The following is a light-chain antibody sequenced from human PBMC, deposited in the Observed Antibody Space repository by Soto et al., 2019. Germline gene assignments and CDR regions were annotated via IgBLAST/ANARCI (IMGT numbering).Light chain of an antibody. CDR2: DAS. V-gene: IGKV1-5*01. J-gene: IGKJ1*01. CDR3: QQHSTYLLA. Sequence: DIQMTQSPSTLSASVGDRVTITCRASQSISSWLAWYQQKPVKAPKLLIYDASTLESGVPSRFSGSGSGTEFTLTISSLQPDDFATYYCQQHSTYLLAFGQGTKVEIK. CDR1: QSISSW.